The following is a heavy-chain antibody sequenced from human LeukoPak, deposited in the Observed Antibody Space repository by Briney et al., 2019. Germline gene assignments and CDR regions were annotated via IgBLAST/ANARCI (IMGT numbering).Heavy chain of an antibody. CDR1: GFTFSSYS. D-gene: IGHD3-22*01. Sequence: PGGSLRLSCAASGFTFSSYSMNWVRQAPGKGLEWVSYISSSSSYTNYADSVKGRFTISRDNAKNSLYQQMNSLRAEDTAVYYCARVGPTGHSSGSYYYFDYWGQGTLVTVSS. CDR2: ISSSSSYT. V-gene: IGHV3-21*05. J-gene: IGHJ4*02. CDR3: ARVGPTGHSSGSYYYFDY.